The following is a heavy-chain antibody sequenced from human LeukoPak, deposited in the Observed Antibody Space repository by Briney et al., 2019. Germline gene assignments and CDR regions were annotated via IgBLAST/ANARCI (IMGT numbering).Heavy chain of an antibody. CDR1: GGSISSYY. CDR2: IYYSGST. V-gene: IGHV4-59*01. D-gene: IGHD1-26*01. Sequence: SETLSLTCTVSGGSISSYYWSWIRQPPGKGLEWIGYIYYSGSTYYNPSLKSRVTISVDTSKNQFSLKLSSVTAADTAVYYCARYSGSYYLAFDIWGQGTMVTVSS. J-gene: IGHJ3*02. CDR3: ARYSGSYYLAFDI.